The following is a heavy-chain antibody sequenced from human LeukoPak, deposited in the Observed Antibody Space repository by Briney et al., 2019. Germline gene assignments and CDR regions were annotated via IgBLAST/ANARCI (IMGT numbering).Heavy chain of an antibody. CDR2: IYYSGST. CDR1: GGSISSSSCY. V-gene: IGHV4-39*01. CDR3: ARQDTTNWYFDL. D-gene: IGHD1-1*01. J-gene: IGHJ2*01. Sequence: SETLSLTCTVSGGSISSSSCYWGWIRQPPGKGLEWIGSIYYSGSTYYNPSLKSRVTISVDTSKNQFSLKLSSVTAADTAVYYCARQDTTNWYFDLWGRGTLVTVSS.